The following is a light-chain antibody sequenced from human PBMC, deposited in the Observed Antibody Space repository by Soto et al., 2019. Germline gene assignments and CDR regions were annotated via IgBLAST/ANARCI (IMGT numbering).Light chain of an antibody. CDR1: SSDVGGYNY. CDR2: EVS. CDR3: SSYTSSSTPYV. J-gene: IGLJ1*01. V-gene: IGLV2-14*01. Sequence: QSALTQPASVSGSPGQSITLSCTGTSSDVGGYNYVSWYQQHPGKSPKLMIYEVSNGPSGVSNRFSGSKSGNPSSLTISGLQAEDEADYYCSSYTSSSTPYVFGTGTKVTAL.